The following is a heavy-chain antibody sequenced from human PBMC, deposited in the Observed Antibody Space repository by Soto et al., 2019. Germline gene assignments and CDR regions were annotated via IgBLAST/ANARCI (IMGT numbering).Heavy chain of an antibody. CDR1: GFTFSNAW. CDR2: IKSKTDGGTT. V-gene: IGHV3-15*07. D-gene: IGHD2-2*01. J-gene: IGHJ6*02. CDR3: TWDIVVVPAAKNYYYGMDV. Sequence: PGGSLRLSCAASGFTFSNAWMNWVRQAPGKGLEWVGRIKSKTDGGTTDYAAPVKGRFTISRDDSKNTLYLQMNSLKTEDTAVYYCTWDIVVVPAAKNYYYGMDVWGQGTTVTVSS.